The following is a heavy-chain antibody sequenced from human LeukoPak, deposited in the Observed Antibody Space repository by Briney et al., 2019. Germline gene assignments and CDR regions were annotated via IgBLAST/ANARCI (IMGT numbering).Heavy chain of an antibody. V-gene: IGHV4-34*01. CDR2: INHSGST. CDR3: ARVQSTMVRGVNLSVYYYGMDV. D-gene: IGHD3-10*01. J-gene: IGHJ6*02. Sequence: SETLSLTCAVYGGSFSGYYWSWIRQPPGKGLELIGEINHSGSTNYNPSLKSRVTISVDTSKNQFSLKLSSVTAADTAVYYCARVQSTMVRGVNLSVYYYGMDVWGQGTTVTVSS. CDR1: GGSFSGYY.